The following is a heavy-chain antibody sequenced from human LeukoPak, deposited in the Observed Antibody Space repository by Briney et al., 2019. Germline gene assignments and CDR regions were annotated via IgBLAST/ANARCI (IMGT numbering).Heavy chain of an antibody. CDR2: ISGSGGST. CDR1: GFTFSSYG. J-gene: IGHJ4*02. CDR3: ARDLMGIAYRGVFYY. D-gene: IGHD6-13*01. Sequence: GGSLRLSCAASGFTFSSYGMSWVRQAPGKGLEWVSAISGSGGSTYYADSVKGRFTISRDNSKNTLYLQMNSLRAEDTAVYYCARDLMGIAYRGVFYYWGQGTLVTVSS. V-gene: IGHV3-23*01.